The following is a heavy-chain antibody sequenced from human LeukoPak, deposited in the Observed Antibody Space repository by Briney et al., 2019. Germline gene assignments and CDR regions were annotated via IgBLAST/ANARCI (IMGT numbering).Heavy chain of an antibody. Sequence: PSETLSLTCSVSGGSISSYYWSWIRQPPGKGLEWIGYIYYSGSTNYNPSLKSRVTISVDTSKNQFSLKLSSVTAADTAVYYCAREVRGVNPPPYYYGMDVWGQGTTVTVSS. CDR2: IYYSGST. D-gene: IGHD3-10*01. CDR1: GGSISSYY. CDR3: AREVRGVNPPPYYYGMDV. V-gene: IGHV4-59*01. J-gene: IGHJ6*02.